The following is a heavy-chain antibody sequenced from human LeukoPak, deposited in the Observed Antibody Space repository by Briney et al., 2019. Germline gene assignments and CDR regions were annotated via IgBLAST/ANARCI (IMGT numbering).Heavy chain of an antibody. D-gene: IGHD6-13*01. CDR3: ARGYSSSWYGSWIFDY. Sequence: PSETLSLTCTVSGASISSYYWSWIRQPPGKGLEWIGHMFHSGGTNYNPSLKSRVTISLDTSKNQLSLKVSSVTAADTAVYYCARGYSSSWYGSWIFDYWGQGTLVTVSS. V-gene: IGHV4-59*01. CDR1: GASISSYY. CDR2: MFHSGGT. J-gene: IGHJ4*02.